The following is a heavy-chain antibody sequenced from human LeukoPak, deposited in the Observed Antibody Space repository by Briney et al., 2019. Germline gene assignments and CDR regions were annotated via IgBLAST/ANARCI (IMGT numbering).Heavy chain of an antibody. CDR3: AKDLGSAVEYFQH. Sequence: GGSLRLSCATSGFIFSSSGMSWVRQAPGKGLEWVAFIRYDGSDKYYADSVKGRFTISRDNSMKTLFLQMNSLRVEDTAVYYCAKDLGSAVEYFQHWGQGTLVTVSS. CDR1: GFIFSSSG. V-gene: IGHV3-30*02. CDR2: IRYDGSDK. J-gene: IGHJ1*01. D-gene: IGHD6-19*01.